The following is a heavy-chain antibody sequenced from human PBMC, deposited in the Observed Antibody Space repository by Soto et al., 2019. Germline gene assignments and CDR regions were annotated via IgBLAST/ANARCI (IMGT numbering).Heavy chain of an antibody. J-gene: IGHJ5*02. V-gene: IGHV1-18*04. CDR1: GYSFTGYY. Sequence: ASVKVSCKASGYSFTGYYMHWVRQAPGQGLEWMGWINPNNGNTNYAQKFQGRVTMTTDTSTSTAYMELRSLRSDDTAVYYCARGTSWFGELFGPWGQGTLVTVSS. CDR3: ARGTSWFGELFGP. CDR2: INPNNGNT. D-gene: IGHD3-10*01.